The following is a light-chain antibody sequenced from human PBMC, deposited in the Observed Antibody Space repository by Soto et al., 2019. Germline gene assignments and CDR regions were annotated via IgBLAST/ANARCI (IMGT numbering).Light chain of an antibody. Sequence: VLTHSAAPLSLSTGERATLYCRASQRVSGGFLAWYQQTPGLAPRLILYDTSFRATGIPDRFSGSASGTDSTLTISRLHPEDFAVYYCQQYGSSASFGQGTKVDIK. CDR2: DTS. CDR1: QRVSGGF. CDR3: QQYGSSAS. V-gene: IGKV3D-20*01. J-gene: IGKJ1*01.